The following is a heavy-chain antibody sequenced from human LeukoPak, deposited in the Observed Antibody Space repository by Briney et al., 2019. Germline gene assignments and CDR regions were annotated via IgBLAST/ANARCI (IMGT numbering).Heavy chain of an antibody. J-gene: IGHJ4*02. CDR2: IDWDDDK. CDR1: GFSFTNSGMC. D-gene: IGHD2-2*01. CDR3: ARIRGTYCSSTTCSFEDF. Sequence: SGPTLVNPTQTLTLTCTFSGFSFTNSGMCVTWIRQPPGKALEWLARIDWDDDKYYSASLKTRLTISKDTSKNQVVLTMTNMDPVDTATYYCARIRGTYCSSTTCSFEDFWGQGTLVTVSS. V-gene: IGHV2-70*11.